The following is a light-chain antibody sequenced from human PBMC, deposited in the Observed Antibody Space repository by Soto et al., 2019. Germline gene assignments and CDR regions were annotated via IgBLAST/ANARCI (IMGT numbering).Light chain of an antibody. CDR2: DAS. CDR1: QSISSW. J-gene: IGKJ2*01. Sequence: DIQMTQSPSTLSASVGDRVTITCRASQSISSWLAWYQQKPGKAPKLLIYDASSLESGVPSRFSGSGSGTEVTLTISSLQPDDFATYYCQQYNSDPYTFGQGTKLEIK. CDR3: QQYNSDPYT. V-gene: IGKV1-5*01.